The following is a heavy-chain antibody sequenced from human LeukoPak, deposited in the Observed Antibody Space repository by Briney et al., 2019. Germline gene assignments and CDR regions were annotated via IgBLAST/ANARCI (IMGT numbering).Heavy chain of an antibody. V-gene: IGHV3-53*01. CDR3: ARGGSYPNDPFDI. J-gene: IGHJ3*02. D-gene: IGHD1-26*01. CDR1: GFTVNSNY. CDR2: IYSGGST. Sequence: GGSLRLSCAASGFTVNSNYMIWVRQAPGKGLEWVSVIYSGGSTYYADSVEGRITISRDNSKNTLFLQVNSLRAEDTAVYYCARGGSYPNDPFDIWGQGTMVTV.